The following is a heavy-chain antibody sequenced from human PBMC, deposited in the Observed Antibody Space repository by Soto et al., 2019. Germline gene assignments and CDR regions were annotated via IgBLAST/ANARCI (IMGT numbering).Heavy chain of an antibody. CDR2: IWYDGSNK. J-gene: IGHJ1*01. V-gene: IGHV3-33*01. CDR3: ARDLRGYCSGGSCYFLQH. Sequence: GGSLRLSCAASGFTFSSYGMHWVRQAPGKGLEWVAVIWYDGSNKYYADSVKGRFTISRDNSKNTLYLQMNSLRAEDTAVYYCARDLRGYCSGGSCYFLQHWGQGTLVTVSS. CDR1: GFTFSSYG. D-gene: IGHD2-15*01.